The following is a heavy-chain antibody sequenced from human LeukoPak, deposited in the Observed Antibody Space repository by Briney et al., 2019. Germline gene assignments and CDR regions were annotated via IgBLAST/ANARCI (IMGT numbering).Heavy chain of an antibody. Sequence: ASVKVSCKASGCTFSSYAISWVRQAPGQGREWMGRIIPILGIANYAQKFQGRVTITADKSTSTAYMELSSLRSEDTAVYYCARDQDEWAPFDYWGQGTLVTVSS. CDR1: GCTFSSYA. CDR2: IIPILGIA. D-gene: IGHD2-15*01. CDR3: ARDQDEWAPFDY. J-gene: IGHJ4*02. V-gene: IGHV1-69*04.